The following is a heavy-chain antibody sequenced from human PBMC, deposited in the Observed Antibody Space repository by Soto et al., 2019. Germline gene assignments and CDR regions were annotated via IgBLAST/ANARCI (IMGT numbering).Heavy chain of an antibody. CDR2: FDPEDGET. CDR1: GYNLTELS. V-gene: IGHV1-24*01. Sequence: GASVKVSCKVHGYNLTELSMHWVRQAPGKGLEWMGGFDPEDGETIYAQKFQGRVTMTEDTSTDTAYMELSSLRSEDTAVYYCATVYCSSTSCNNWFDPWGQGTLVTVSS. CDR3: ATVYCSSTSCNNWFDP. J-gene: IGHJ5*02. D-gene: IGHD2-2*01.